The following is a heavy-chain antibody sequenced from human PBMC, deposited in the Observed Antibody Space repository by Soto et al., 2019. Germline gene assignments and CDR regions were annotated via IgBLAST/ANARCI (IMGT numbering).Heavy chain of an antibody. CDR1: GFTFSSYG. D-gene: IGHD1-26*01. CDR2: ISYDGSNK. J-gene: IGHJ4*02. Sequence: PGGSLRLSCAASGFTFSSYGMHWVRQAPGKGLEWVAVISYDGSNKYYADSVKGRFTISRDNSKNTLYLQMNSLRAEDTAVYYCAKDRGSGSYYERYFDYWGQGTLVTVSS. CDR3: AKDRGSGSYYERYFDY. V-gene: IGHV3-30*18.